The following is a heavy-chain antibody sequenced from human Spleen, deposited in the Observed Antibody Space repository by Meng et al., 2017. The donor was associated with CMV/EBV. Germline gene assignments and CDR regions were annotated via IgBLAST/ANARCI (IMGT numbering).Heavy chain of an antibody. V-gene: IGHV1-69*05. Sequence: STCVRRGPGQGLERMGRNIPMFGTTNYEQKYQNKVRVTTDGSTSTTYMEMNSLRFEDTAVYYCAGEGWPYCGSVSCNVPRGWNWFDPWGQGTLVTVSS. D-gene: IGHD2-2*01. CDR3: AGEGWPYCGSVSCNVPRGWNWFDP. J-gene: IGHJ5*02. CDR2: NIPMFGTT.